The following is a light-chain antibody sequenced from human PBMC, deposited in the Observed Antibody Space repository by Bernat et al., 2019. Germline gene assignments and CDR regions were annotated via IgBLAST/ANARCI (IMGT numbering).Light chain of an antibody. J-gene: IGLJ2*01. CDR2: EVT. V-gene: IGLV2-23*02. CDR1: SSDVGSYNL. Sequence: QSALTQPASVSGSPGQSITISCTGTSSDVGSYNLFSWYQQHPGKAPKLIIYEVTKRPSGVSNRFSGSQSGNTASLTISGLQPEDEADYFCCSYAGRSTFDVFGGGTELTVL. CDR3: CSYAGRSTFDV.